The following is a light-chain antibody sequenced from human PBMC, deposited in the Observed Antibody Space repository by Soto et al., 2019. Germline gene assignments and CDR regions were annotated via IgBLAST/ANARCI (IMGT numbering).Light chain of an antibody. Sequence: QSVLTQPPSVSAAPGQRVTLSCSGSSSNIGNNYVSWYQQLPGTAPKLLIYDNNQRPSGIPDRFSGSKSGTSATLGITGLQTGDEADYYCGTWDSSLSAFVFGTGTKLTVL. J-gene: IGLJ1*01. CDR2: DNN. CDR3: GTWDSSLSAFV. V-gene: IGLV1-51*01. CDR1: SSNIGNNY.